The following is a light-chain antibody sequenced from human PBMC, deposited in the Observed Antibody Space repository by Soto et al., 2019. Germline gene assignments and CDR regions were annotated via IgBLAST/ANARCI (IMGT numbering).Light chain of an antibody. CDR3: SSYTTSSTLV. J-gene: IGLJ2*01. CDR1: SSDVGTYKY. V-gene: IGLV2-14*03. CDR2: DVS. Sequence: QSVLTQPASVSASPGQSFTISCTGTSSDVGTYKYVSWYQHHPGKAPKLMIYDVSNRPSGVSNRFSGSKSGNTASLIISGLQTEDEADYYCSSYTTSSTLVFGGGTKVTVL.